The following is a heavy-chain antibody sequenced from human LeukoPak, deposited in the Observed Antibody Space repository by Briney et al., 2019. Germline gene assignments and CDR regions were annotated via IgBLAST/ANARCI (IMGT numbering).Heavy chain of an antibody. V-gene: IGHV3-23*01. CDR3: ATYHDPFSRH. D-gene: IGHD2-2*01. J-gene: IGHJ4*02. CDR2: IFSDDSA. Sequence: GGSLRLSCVASGFTFSTYAMSWVRQAPGKGLEWVAAIFSDDSAFYGDSVKGRFTISRDNPKNTLYLQMNSLRAQDTAVYYCATYHDPFSRHWGPGTLVTLSS. CDR1: GFTFSTYA.